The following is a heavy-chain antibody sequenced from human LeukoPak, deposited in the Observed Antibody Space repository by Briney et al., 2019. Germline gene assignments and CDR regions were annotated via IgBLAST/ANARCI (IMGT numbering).Heavy chain of an antibody. J-gene: IGHJ1*01. CDR2: ISYDGRNK. V-gene: IGHV3-30-3*01. D-gene: IGHD3-3*01. CDR1: GFTFSSYA. CDR3: ARDEPVATLLEWFPGPFQH. Sequence: PGRSLRLSGAASGFTFSSYAMHWVRQAPGKGLEWVAVISYDGRNKYYADSVKGRFTISRDNSKNTLYLQMNSLRAEDTAVYYCARDEPVATLLEWFPGPFQHWGQGTLVTVSS.